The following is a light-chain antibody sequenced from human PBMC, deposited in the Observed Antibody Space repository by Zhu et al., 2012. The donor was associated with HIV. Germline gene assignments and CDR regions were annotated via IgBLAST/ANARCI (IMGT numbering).Light chain of an antibody. J-gene: IGKJ4*01. CDR3: QQRSNWPLT. CDR2: DAS. CDR1: RSVSSF. V-gene: IGKV3-11*01. Sequence: EIVLTQSPGTLSLSPGERATVSCRASRSVSSFLAWYQQKPGQAPGLLIYDASKRAAGIPPRFSGSGSGTDFTLTISSLEPEDFALYYCQQRSNWPLTFGGGTKVEIK.